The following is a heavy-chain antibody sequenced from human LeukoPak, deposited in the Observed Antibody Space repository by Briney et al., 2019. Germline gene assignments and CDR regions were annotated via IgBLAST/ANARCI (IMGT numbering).Heavy chain of an antibody. CDR2: IYHSGST. CDR3: AKGGDYYFDY. J-gene: IGHJ4*02. V-gene: IGHV4-30-2*01. CDR1: GGSFSGYY. Sequence: SETLSLTCAVYGGSFSGYYWSWIRQPPGKGLEWIGYIYHSGSTYYNPSLKSRVTISVDGSKNQFSLKLSSVTAADTAVYYCAKGGDYYFDYWGQGTLVTVSS.